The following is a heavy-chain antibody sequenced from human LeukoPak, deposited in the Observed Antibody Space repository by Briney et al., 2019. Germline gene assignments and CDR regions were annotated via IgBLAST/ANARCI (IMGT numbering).Heavy chain of an antibody. CDR3: ARARQQLALSRFDP. V-gene: IGHV3-23*01. CDR1: GFTFNNYA. Sequence: PGGSLRLSCAASGFTFNNYAMSWVRQAPGKGLEWVSAISGSGGSTYYADSVKGRFTISRDNSKNTLYLQMNSLRAEDTAVYYCARARQQLALSRFDPWGQGTLVTVSS. J-gene: IGHJ5*02. D-gene: IGHD6-13*01. CDR2: ISGSGGST.